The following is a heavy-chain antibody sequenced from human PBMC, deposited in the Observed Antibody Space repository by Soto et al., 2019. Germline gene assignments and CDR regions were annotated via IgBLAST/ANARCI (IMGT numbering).Heavy chain of an antibody. J-gene: IGHJ3*02. CDR1: GFIVSSHY. Sequence: GGFLRLSCAASGFIVSSHYMTWVRQAPGKGLEWVAVLYSSGLTYYADSVKGRSRTSRVNSNNTLFLQLDGVRAEDTAVYYCAKWGYDYVWGSYRDRGDAFDIWGQGTMVTVSS. D-gene: IGHD3-16*02. CDR3: AKWGYDYVWGSYRDRGDAFDI. V-gene: IGHV3-53*01. CDR2: LYSSGLT.